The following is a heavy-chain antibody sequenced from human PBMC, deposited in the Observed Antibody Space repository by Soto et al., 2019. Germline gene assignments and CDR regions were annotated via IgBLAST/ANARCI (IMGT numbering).Heavy chain of an antibody. CDR2: IIPILGIA. D-gene: IGHD2-2*01. V-gene: IGHV1-69*08. CDR1: GGTFSSYT. Sequence: QVQLVQSGAEVKKPGSSVKVSCKASGGTFSSYTISWVRQAPGQGLEWMGRIIPILGIANYAQKFQGRVTITADKSTSTAYMELSSLRPEDTAVYYCARDRRTPRPNYYYYYYMDVWGKGTTVTVSS. J-gene: IGHJ6*03. CDR3: ARDRRTPRPNYYYYYYMDV.